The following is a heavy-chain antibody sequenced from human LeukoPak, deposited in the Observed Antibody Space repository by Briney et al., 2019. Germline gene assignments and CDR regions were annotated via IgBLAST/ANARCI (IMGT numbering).Heavy chain of an antibody. CDR3: AKSASLGYCSGGSCYFDY. D-gene: IGHD2-15*01. J-gene: IGHJ4*02. CDR2: ISGSGGST. Sequence: GGSLRLSCAASGFTSSSYPMSWVRQAPGKGLEWVSAISGSGGSTYYADSVKGRFTLSRENSKNTLYLQMNSLRDEDTAVYYCAKSASLGYCSGGSCYFDYWGQGTLVTVSS. V-gene: IGHV3-23*01. CDR1: GFTSSSYP.